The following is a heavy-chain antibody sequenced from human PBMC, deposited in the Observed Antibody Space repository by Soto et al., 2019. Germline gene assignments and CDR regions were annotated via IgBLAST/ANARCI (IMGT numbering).Heavy chain of an antibody. CDR2: MNPNSGNT. D-gene: IGHD6-13*01. J-gene: IGHJ5*02. Sequence: QVQLVQSGAEVKKPGASVKVSCKASGYTFTSYDINWVRQATGQGLEWMGWMNPNSGNTGYAQKFQGRVTMTRNTSISTAYMELSSLRSEDTAVYYCARVYEADGTTGDWCDPWGQGTLVTVSS. V-gene: IGHV1-8*01. CDR3: ARVYEADGTTGDWCDP. CDR1: GYTFTSYD.